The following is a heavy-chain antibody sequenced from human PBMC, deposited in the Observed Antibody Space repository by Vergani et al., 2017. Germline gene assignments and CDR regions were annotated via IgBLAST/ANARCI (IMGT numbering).Heavy chain of an antibody. J-gene: IGHJ4*02. CDR2: IYHSGTT. CDR3: TRGYGDYGAD. CDR1: GGSVSSSSW. Sequence: QMQLQESGPGLVKPPGTLSLTCAVSGGSVSSSSWWSWVRQPPGKGLEWIGKIYHSGTTNFNPSLKSRVTMSIDKSKNPFSLKLNSVTAADTAVYYCTRGYGDYGADWGQGILVTVSS. V-gene: IGHV4-4*03. D-gene: IGHD4-17*01.